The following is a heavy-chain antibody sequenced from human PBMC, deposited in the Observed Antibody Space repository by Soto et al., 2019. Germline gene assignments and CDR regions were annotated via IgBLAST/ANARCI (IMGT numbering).Heavy chain of an antibody. CDR3: ARSSRSYFDY. CDR2: IYDSGST. Sequence: PXETLSLTCTVSSGSISRSGYFWSWIRQHPGKGLEWIGYIYDSGSTYYNPSLKSRVSLSVDTSKNQFSLNLTSVTAADTAMYYCARSSRSYFDYWGQGTLVTVSS. J-gene: IGHJ4*02. CDR1: SGSISRSGYF. V-gene: IGHV4-31*03.